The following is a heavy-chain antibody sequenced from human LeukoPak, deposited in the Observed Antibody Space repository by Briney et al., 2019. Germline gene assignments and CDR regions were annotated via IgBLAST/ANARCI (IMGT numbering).Heavy chain of an antibody. CDR3: ARGLVGYCSSTSCLFDY. V-gene: IGHV3-30-3*01. CDR1: GFTFSSYA. CDR2: ISYDGSNK. J-gene: IGHJ4*02. Sequence: GGSLRLSCAASGFTFSSYAMHWVRQAPGKGLEWVAVISYDGSNKYYADSVKGRFTISRDNSKNTLYLQMNSLRAEDTAVYYCARGLVGYCSSTSCLFDYWGQGTLVTVSS. D-gene: IGHD2-2*01.